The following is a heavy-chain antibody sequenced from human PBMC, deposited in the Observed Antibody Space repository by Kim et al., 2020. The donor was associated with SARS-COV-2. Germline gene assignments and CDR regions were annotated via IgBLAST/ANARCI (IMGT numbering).Heavy chain of an antibody. J-gene: IGHJ4*02. CDR3: ARAACKYNWNPGGLAGGFDY. D-gene: IGHD1-20*01. CDR2: IKQDGSEK. CDR1: GFTFSSYW. V-gene: IGHV3-7*01. Sequence: GGSLRLSCAASGFTFSSYWMSWVRQAPGKGLEWVANIKQDGSEKYYVDSVKGRFTISRDNAKNSLYLQMNSLRAEDTAVYYCARAACKYNWNPGGLAGGFDYWGQGTLVTVSS.